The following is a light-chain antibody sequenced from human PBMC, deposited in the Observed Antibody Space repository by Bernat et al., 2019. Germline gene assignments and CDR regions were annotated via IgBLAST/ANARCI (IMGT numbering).Light chain of an antibody. V-gene: IGLV2-23*01. CDR2: EDP. Sequence: QSALTQPASVSGSPGQSITIPCAGTSSDVGTYNYVSWPQQHPGKAPKLIIYEDPKLPSGVSGCFSGSNSGNTASLTISGLQAKDEADYYCSSFAGTGNPFGTSTKVT. CDR3: SSFAGTGNP. CDR1: SSDVGTYNY. J-gene: IGLJ1*01.